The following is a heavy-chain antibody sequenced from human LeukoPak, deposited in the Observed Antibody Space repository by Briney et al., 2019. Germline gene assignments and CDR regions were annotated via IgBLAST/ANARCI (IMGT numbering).Heavy chain of an antibody. D-gene: IGHD1-26*01. J-gene: IGHJ5*02. Sequence: GGSLRLSCAASGFTFSSYAMHWVRQAPGKGLEWVAVISYDGSNKYYADSVKGRFTISRDNSKNTLYLQMNSLRAEDTAVYYCARDPESSGSYYNWFDPWGQGTLVTVSS. V-gene: IGHV3-30-3*01. CDR3: ARDPESSGSYYNWFDP. CDR1: GFTFSSYA. CDR2: ISYDGSNK.